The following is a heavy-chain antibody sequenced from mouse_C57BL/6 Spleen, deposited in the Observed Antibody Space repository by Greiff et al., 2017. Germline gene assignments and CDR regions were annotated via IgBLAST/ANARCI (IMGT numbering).Heavy chain of an antibody. J-gene: IGHJ3*01. CDR2: IDPSDSYT. CDR1: GYTFTSYW. D-gene: IGHD2-5*01. Sequence: QVQLQQPGAELVKPGASVKLSCKASGYTFTSYWMQWVNQRPGQGLEWIGKIDPSDSYTNYNQKFKGKATLTVDTSYSTAYMQLSSLTSEDSAVYYCVCSNSWFAYWGQGTLVTVPA. V-gene: IGHV1-50*01. CDR3: VCSNSWFAY.